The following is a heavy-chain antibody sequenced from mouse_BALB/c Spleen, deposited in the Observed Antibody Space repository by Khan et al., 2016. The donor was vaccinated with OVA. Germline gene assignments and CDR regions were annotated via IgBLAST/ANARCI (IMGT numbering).Heavy chain of an antibody. V-gene: IGHV11-2*02. CDR3: MGWGDYYFDY. CDR2: IYSDGSAI. J-gene: IGHJ2*01. CDR1: GFTFSGFW. Sequence: EVQLLETGGGLVQPGGSRGLSCEGSGFTFSGFWMSWVRQTPGKTLDWIGDIYSDGSAINYAPSIKDRFTIFRDNNKSTLYLQMSNVRSEDTATYFCMGWGDYYFDYWGQGTTLTVSS.